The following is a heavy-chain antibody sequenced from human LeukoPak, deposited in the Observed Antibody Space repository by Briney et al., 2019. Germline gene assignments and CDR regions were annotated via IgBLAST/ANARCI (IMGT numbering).Heavy chain of an antibody. D-gene: IGHD2-2*01. CDR3: ARAKMAQVDFDAFDI. J-gene: IGHJ3*02. V-gene: IGHV3-21*01. Sequence: GGSLRLSCAASGFTFSSYSMNWVRQAPGKGLEWVSSISSSSSYIYYGDSVKGRFTISRDNAKSSLYLQMNSLRAEDTAVYYCARAKMAQVDFDAFDIWGQGTMVTVSS. CDR1: GFTFSSYS. CDR2: ISSSSSYI.